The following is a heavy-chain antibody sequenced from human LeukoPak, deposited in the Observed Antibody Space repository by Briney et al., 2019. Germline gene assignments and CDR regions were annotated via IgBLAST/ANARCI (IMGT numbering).Heavy chain of an antibody. Sequence: WGSLTLSCAVSAVTFSSYAVSWVRQAPGKGLEWVSGISGSGGTTYYADSVKGRFIVSRDNSKNTRDLQMNSLRAEDTAVFYCANEHDSSGYADYWGQGTLVTVSS. D-gene: IGHD3-22*01. CDR1: AVTFSSYA. CDR2: ISGSGGTT. CDR3: ANEHDSSGYADY. J-gene: IGHJ4*02. V-gene: IGHV3-23*01.